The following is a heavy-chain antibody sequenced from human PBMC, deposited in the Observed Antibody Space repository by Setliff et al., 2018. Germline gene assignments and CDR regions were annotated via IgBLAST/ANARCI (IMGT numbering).Heavy chain of an antibody. V-gene: IGHV3-7*03. Sequence: QPSETLSLSCAASGFSFRSYWMNWVRQAPGKGLEWVASIKEDGSETYSMDSVKGRFTISRDNAKKSLYLQMNSLRAEDTAVYYCVPGLATAGKVSWGQGTLVTVSS. D-gene: IGHD6-13*01. CDR3: VPGLATAGKVS. CDR2: IKEDGSET. J-gene: IGHJ5*02. CDR1: GFSFRSYW.